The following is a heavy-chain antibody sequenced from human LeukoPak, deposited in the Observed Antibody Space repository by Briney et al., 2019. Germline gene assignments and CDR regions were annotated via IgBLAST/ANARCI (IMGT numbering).Heavy chain of an antibody. CDR1: EFTFSSYS. Sequence: GGFLRLSCAASEFTFSSYSMNWVRQAPGKGLEWVSSISSSSNYIYYADSMKGRFTISRDNAKNSLYLQMNSLRAEDTAVYYCAKGLYSGSYDGFDSWGQGALVTVSS. J-gene: IGHJ4*02. CDR3: AKGLYSGSYDGFDS. CDR2: ISSSSNYI. V-gene: IGHV3-21*04. D-gene: IGHD1-26*01.